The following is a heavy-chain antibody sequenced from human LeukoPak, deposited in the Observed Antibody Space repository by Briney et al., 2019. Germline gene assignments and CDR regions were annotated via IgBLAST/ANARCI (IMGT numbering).Heavy chain of an antibody. CDR3: AREGPEIIAAAGTIEFQHAFDI. D-gene: IGHD6-13*01. J-gene: IGHJ3*02. CDR2: ISGSGGST. CDR1: GFTFSSYA. Sequence: PGGSLRLSCAASGFTFSSYAMSWVRQAPGKGLEWVSAISGSGGSTYYADSVKGRFTISRDNSKNTLYLQMNSLRAEDTAVYYCAREGPEIIAAAGTIEFQHAFDIWGQGTMVTVSS. V-gene: IGHV3-23*01.